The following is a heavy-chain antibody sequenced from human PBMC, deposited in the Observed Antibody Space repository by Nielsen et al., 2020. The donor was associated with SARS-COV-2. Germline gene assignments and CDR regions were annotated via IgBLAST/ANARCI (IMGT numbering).Heavy chain of an antibody. CDR3: ARPITNNYYYYYMDV. J-gene: IGHJ6*03. V-gene: IGHV1-18*01. CDR2: ISAYNGNI. Sequence: ASVKVSCKTSGYRFTSYDITWVRQAPGQGLEWMGCISAYNGNIDYAQRLKGRVTLTTDTSTSTAYMELRSLRSDDTAVYYCARPITNNYYYYYMDVWGKGTTVTVSS. CDR1: GYRFTSYD. D-gene: IGHD1-1*01.